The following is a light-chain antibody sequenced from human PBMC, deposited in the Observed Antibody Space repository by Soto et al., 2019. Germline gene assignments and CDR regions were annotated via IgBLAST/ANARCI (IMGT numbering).Light chain of an antibody. CDR3: QTWGTGIAV. J-gene: IGLJ7*01. CDR1: SGHSSYA. V-gene: IGLV4-69*01. CDR2: INSDGSH. Sequence: QPVLTQSPSASASLGASVTLTCTLSSGHSSYAIAWHQQQPERGPRYLMKINSDGSHSKGDGIPDRFSGSSSGAERFLIISSLHSEDEADYYCQTWGTGIAVFGGGTQLTVL.